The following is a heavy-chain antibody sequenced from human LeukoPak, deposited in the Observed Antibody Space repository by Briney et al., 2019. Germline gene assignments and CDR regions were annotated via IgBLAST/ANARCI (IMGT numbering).Heavy chain of an antibody. CDR1: GFTFSSYE. D-gene: IGHD3-3*01. Sequence: GGSLRLSCAASGFTFSSYEMNWVRRAPGKGLEWVSYISSSGSTIYYADSVKGRFTISRDNAKNSLYLQMNSLRAEDTAVYYCARGLSSDYDFWSGPNYWGQGTLVTVSS. CDR2: ISSSGSTI. V-gene: IGHV3-48*03. CDR3: ARGLSSDYDFWSGPNY. J-gene: IGHJ4*02.